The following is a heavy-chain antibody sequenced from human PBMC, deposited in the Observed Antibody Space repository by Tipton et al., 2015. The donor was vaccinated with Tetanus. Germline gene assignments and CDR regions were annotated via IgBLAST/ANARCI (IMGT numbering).Heavy chain of an antibody. J-gene: IGHJ4*02. CDR3: AREADCSGGSCFSGDFDN. CDR1: GFIFSSYG. Sequence: SLRLSCAASGFIFSSYGIHWVRQAPDKGLEWVAVSWYDGTDTYYAESVRGRFTLSRDNSKNTLYLQMNSLRVDDTAVYYCAREADCSGGSCFSGDFDNWGQGTQVTVSS. V-gene: IGHV3-33*01. D-gene: IGHD2-15*01. CDR2: SWYDGTDT.